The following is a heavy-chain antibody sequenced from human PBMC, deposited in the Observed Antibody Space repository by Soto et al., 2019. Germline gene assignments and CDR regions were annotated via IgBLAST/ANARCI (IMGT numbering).Heavy chain of an antibody. CDR3: ARGRTVSTPTIYSRAHDS. J-gene: IGHJ5*01. V-gene: IGHV4-30-4*01. CDR2: ISSRGTV. D-gene: IGHD2-15*01. CDR1: GDSMSSGDYY. Sequence: VSLTCNVSGDSMSSGDYYWSWIRQPPGKGLEWLADISSRGTVYYTPSLKGRHTISMVTSKNQFSLRLRSVTAADTAVYFCARGRTVSTPTIYSRAHDSR.